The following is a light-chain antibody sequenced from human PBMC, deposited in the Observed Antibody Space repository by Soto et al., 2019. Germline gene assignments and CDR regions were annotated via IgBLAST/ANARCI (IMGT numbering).Light chain of an antibody. CDR3: QHYNSYSEA. V-gene: IGKV1-5*03. CDR2: KAA. CDR1: QTISSW. J-gene: IGKJ1*01. Sequence: DIQMTQSPSTLSGSLGDRVTITCRASQTISSWYAWYQQKPGKVPKRLIYKAATLKSGVPSRFSGSGSVREVSLTISSLQPDDFATYYCQHYNSYSEAFGQGTKVDIK.